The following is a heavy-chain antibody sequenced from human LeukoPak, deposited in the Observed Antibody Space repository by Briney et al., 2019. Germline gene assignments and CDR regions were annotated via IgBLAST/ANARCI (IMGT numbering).Heavy chain of an antibody. CDR3: VIVRGYFGCSGSDY. CDR2: ITNNGGNT. J-gene: IGHJ4*02. CDR1: GFTFSSYT. Sequence: GGSLRLSCSASGFTFSSYTIHWVRQAPGKGLEFVSAITNNGGNTYYADSVKGRFTISRDNSKNTVYLQMSSLRAEDTAVYYCVIVRGYFGCSGSDYWGQGTLVTVSS. V-gene: IGHV3-64D*06. D-gene: IGHD3-9*01.